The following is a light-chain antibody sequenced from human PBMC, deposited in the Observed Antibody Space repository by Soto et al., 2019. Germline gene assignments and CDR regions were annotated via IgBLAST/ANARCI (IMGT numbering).Light chain of an antibody. CDR3: QAFDTSLSVAL. J-gene: IGLJ3*02. Sequence: QSVLTQPPSVSGAPGQTVTISCTGSSSNIGAGFDVYWYQQIPGTAPKLLIYGGNNRPSGVPDRFSASKSGASGSLVITRLQTEDGGDYHCQAFDTSLSVALFGGGTKLPVL. CDR2: GGN. CDR1: SSNIGAGFD. V-gene: IGLV1-40*01.